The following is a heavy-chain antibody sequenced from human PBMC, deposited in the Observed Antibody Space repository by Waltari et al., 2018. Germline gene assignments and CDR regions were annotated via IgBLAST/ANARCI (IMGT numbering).Heavy chain of an antibody. CDR2: VNPNSGGT. J-gene: IGHJ5*02. V-gene: IGHV1-2*02. CDR3: AREFPPRAVNWFDP. CDR1: GYTFTGYY. Sequence: QVQLVQSGAEVKKPGASVKVSCKASGYTFTGYYMHWVRQAPGQWLEWMGCVNPNSGGTNYAQKFQGRVTMTRDTSISTAYMELSRLRSDDTAVYYCAREFPPRAVNWFDPWGQGTLVTVSS.